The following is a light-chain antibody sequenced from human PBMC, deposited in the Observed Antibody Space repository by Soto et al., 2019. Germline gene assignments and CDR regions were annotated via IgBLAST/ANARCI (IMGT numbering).Light chain of an antibody. Sequence: IQRTQTQYSLSASLGDRATITCRARQSISSYLHSYQQKPGQAPKLLLYAASSLQSGVPSRFSGSGSGTDFTLTISCLQPEDFARYYCEESYCLVISFGQVSRLAI. CDR1: QSISSY. CDR2: AAS. J-gene: IGKJ5*01. CDR3: EESYCLVIS. V-gene: IGKV1-39*01.